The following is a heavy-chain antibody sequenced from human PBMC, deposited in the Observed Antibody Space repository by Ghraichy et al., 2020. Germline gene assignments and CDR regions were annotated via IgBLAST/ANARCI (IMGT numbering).Heavy chain of an antibody. Sequence: GSLNISCVASGFTFSSYAMSWVRQAPGKGLEWVSGISGSGGSTVYADSVKGRFTISRDNSKNTLYLQMSSLRLEDTAVFYCAKDSWSGSGDYSCGGFDYWGQGNPVTVSS. D-gene: IGHD3-10*01. CDR2: ISGSGGST. V-gene: IGHV3-23*01. CDR3: AKDSWSGSGDYSCGGFDY. J-gene: IGHJ4*02. CDR1: GFTFSSYA.